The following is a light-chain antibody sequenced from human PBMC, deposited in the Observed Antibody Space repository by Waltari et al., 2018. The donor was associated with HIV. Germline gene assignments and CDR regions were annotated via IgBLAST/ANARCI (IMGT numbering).Light chain of an antibody. V-gene: IGKV1-5*03. CDR1: QNIGNS. J-gene: IGKJ2*01. Sequence: DIRMTQSPSTLSASIGDRVTITCRASQNIGNSLAWYQQKPGQAPKLLISLASSLERGVPIRFSGSGSGSEFTLTISSLQNEDVATYYCQQFDTYYTFGPGTRLE. CDR3: QQFDTYYT. CDR2: LAS.